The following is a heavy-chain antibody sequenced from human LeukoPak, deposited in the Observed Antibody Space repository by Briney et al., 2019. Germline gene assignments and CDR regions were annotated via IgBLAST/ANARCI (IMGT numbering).Heavy chain of an antibody. Sequence: ASVKVSCKASGYTFTSYGISWVRQAPGQGLEWMGWISAGNGNTKYSQKFQDRVTITRDTSASTAYMELSSLRSEDTAVYFCARGSTAVVDAFDYWGQGTLVTVSS. D-gene: IGHD4-23*01. CDR2: ISAGNGNT. CDR1: GYTFTSYG. V-gene: IGHV1-18*01. J-gene: IGHJ4*02. CDR3: ARGSTAVVDAFDY.